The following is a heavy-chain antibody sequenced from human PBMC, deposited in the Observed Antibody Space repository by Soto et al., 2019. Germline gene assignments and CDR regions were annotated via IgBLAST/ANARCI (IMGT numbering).Heavy chain of an antibody. D-gene: IGHD2-15*01. CDR1: GGSMSSGDYY. Sequence: QVQLQESGPGLVKPSQALSLTCSVSGGSMSSGDYYWSWIRQPPGKGLEWIGYIYYSGSTYYNPSLKSRLTRSVDTSKNQFSLMLTSMTAADTAVYYCARGRVRWYDIAWGQGTMVTVSS. CDR3: ARGRVRWYDIA. J-gene: IGHJ3*01. CDR2: IYYSGST. V-gene: IGHV4-30-4*01.